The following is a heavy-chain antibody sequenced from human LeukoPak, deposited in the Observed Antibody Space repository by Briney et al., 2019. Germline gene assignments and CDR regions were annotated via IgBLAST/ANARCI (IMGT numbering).Heavy chain of an antibody. CDR1: GGSVSSTIYY. D-gene: IGHD3-9*01. J-gene: IGHJ4*02. V-gene: IGHV4-39*01. Sequence: SETLSLTCTVSGGSVSSTIYYWGWIRQSPGKGLEWIGSIYYTGSTSYNPSLKSRVTISVDTSKNQFSLKLTSVTAAGTAVYYCASRNDIMTGYVFDFWGQGTLVTVSS. CDR2: IYYTGST. CDR3: ASRNDIMTGYVFDF.